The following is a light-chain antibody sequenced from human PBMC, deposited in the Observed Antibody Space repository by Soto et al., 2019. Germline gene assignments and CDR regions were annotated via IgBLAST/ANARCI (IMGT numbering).Light chain of an antibody. CDR2: EVT. V-gene: IGLV2-14*01. J-gene: IGLJ1*01. CDR1: TGDVGGYNY. Sequence: QSALTQPASVSGSPGQSITVSCTGTTGDVGGYNYVSWYQQHPGKAPKLIIYEVTNRPSGVSNRFSASKSGNTAPLTISGLQADDEADYYCSSYTSSDTLVVFGTGTKLTVL. CDR3: SSYTSSDTLVV.